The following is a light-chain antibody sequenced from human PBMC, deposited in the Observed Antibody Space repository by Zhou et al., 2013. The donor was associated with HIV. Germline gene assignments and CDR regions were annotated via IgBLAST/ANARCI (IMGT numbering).Light chain of an antibody. J-gene: IGKJ5*01. V-gene: IGKV3-20*01. Sequence: EIVLTQSPATLSLSPGERATLSCRVSQTVSRSYLAWYQQKPGQAPRLLISGASTRALGIPDRFSGSGSGTDFTLSISRLEPEDFAVYYCQQYDRSPITFGQGTRLE. CDR3: QQYDRSPIT. CDR1: QTVSRSY. CDR2: GAS.